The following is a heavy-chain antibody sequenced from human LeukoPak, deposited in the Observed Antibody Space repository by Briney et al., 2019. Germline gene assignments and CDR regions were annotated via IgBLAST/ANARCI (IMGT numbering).Heavy chain of an antibody. CDR3: AKNYGSGTYYNYFDS. J-gene: IGHJ4*02. D-gene: IGHD3-10*01. Sequence: GGSLRLSCAASGFTFSSFAMSWVRRAPGKGLEWVSSISGSGGATYYPDSVKGRFTISRDNSENTLYLQINSLRAEDTAVFYCAKNYGSGTYYNYFDSWGQGTLVTVSS. CDR1: GFTFSSFA. V-gene: IGHV3-23*01. CDR2: ISGSGGAT.